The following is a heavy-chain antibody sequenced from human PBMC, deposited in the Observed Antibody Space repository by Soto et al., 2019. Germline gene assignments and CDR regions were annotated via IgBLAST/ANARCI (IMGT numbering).Heavy chain of an antibody. CDR3: VRDRALDSSGHWFDS. Sequence: GSLRLSCAASGFTFSSYGMSWVRQAPGKGLEWVSSISNSGSEIFYAASVKGRFTISRDSSKNTLYLEMSSLRPEDTAIYYCVRDRALDSSGHWFDSWGQGTLVTVSS. CDR2: ISNSGSEI. D-gene: IGHD6-19*01. CDR1: GFTFSSYG. J-gene: IGHJ5*01. V-gene: IGHV3-23*01.